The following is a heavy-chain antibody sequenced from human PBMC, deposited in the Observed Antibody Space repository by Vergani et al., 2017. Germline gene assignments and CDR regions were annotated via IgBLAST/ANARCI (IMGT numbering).Heavy chain of an antibody. CDR3: ARVNTETNGHLYYYYYMDV. Sequence: QVQLQQWGGGLLKPSETLSLTCVVNGGSFTSYHWTWIRQSPGEGLEWVGDRDHTGRPDYNPSLKSRLTMSVDKSRNQFSLTLKSVTSTDTAIYFCARVNTETNGHLYYYYYMDVWGQGTAVTVS. CDR1: GGSFTSYH. J-gene: IGHJ6*03. V-gene: IGHV4-34*01. D-gene: IGHD4-11*01. CDR2: RDHTGRP.